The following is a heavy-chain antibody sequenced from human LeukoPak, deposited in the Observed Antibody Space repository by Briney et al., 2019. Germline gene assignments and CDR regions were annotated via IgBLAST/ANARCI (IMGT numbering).Heavy chain of an antibody. CDR1: GYTFTGYY. V-gene: IGHV1-2*06. J-gene: IGHJ4*02. CDR3: ARDRDSYGSGSYYNVVDY. Sequence: ASVKVSCKASGYTFTGYYMHWVRQAPGQGLEWMGRINPNSGGTNYAQKFQGRVTMTRDTSISTAYMELSRLRSDDTAVYYCARDRDSYGSGSYYNVVDYWGQGTLVTVSS. D-gene: IGHD3-10*01. CDR2: INPNSGGT.